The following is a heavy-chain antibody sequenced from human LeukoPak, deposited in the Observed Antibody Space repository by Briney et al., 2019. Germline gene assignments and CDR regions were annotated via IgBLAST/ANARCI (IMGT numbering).Heavy chain of an antibody. CDR1: GYTFTSYD. CDR2: MNPNSGNT. CDR3: AREEQLVPLAHAFDI. J-gene: IGHJ3*02. Sequence: ASVKVSCKASGYTFTSYDINWVRQATGQGLEWMGWMNPNSGNTGYAQKFQGRVTITRNTSISTAYMELSSLRSEDTAVYYCAREEQLVPLAHAFDIWGQGTMVTVSS. D-gene: IGHD6-6*01. V-gene: IGHV1-8*03.